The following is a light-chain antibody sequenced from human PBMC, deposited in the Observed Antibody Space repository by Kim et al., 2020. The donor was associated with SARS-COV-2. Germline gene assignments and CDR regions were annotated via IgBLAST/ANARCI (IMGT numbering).Light chain of an antibody. CDR3: QQYYSTPPVT. CDR1: QSVLYSSNNKNY. CDR2: WAS. V-gene: IGKV4-1*01. Sequence: DIVMTQSPGSLAVSLGERATINCKSSQSVLYSSNNKNYLAWYQQKPGQPPKLLIYWASTRESGVPDRFSGSGSGTDFTLTISSLQAEDVAVYYCQQYYSTPPVTFGGGTKVDIK. J-gene: IGKJ4*01.